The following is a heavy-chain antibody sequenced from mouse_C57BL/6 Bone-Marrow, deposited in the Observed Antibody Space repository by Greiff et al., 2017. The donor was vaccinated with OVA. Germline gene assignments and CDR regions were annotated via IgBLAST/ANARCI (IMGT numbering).Heavy chain of an antibody. CDR3: TAGSNYGAY. J-gene: IGHJ3*01. Sequence: EVKVVESGGGLVQPGGSMKLSCVVSGFTFSNDWFNWFRQSLAKGLEWCAQFRLKSDNYATHYAESVKGRFNISRDDSKSSVYLQMNNLRAEDTGMYYCTAGSNYGAYGGQGTLVTVSA. D-gene: IGHD2-5*01. CDR2: FRLKSDNYAT. CDR1: GFTFSNDW. V-gene: IGHV6-3*01.